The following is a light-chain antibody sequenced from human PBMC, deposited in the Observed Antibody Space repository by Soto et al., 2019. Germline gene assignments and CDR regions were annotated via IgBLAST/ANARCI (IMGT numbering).Light chain of an antibody. CDR2: DAS. J-gene: IGKJ1*01. CDR1: QDISSS. V-gene: IGKV1-12*01. CDR3: QQANSFPPWA. Sequence: DIQMTQSPSSVSASVGDRVTITCRASQDISSSLAWYQQKSGRAPTLLIYDASSLQSGVPSRFTGGGSGTDFTLTISSLQPEDFATYYCQQANSFPPWAFGQGTKVEF.